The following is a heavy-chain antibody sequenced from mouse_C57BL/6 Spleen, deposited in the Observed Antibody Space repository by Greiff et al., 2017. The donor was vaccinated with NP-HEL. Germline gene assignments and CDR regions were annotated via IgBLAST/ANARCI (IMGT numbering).Heavy chain of an antibody. CDR3: ARPYYSPLGFAY. Sequence: VQLKESGGGLVKPGGSLKLSCAASGFTFSSYAMSWVRQTPEKRLEWVATISDGGSYTYYPDNVKGRFTISRDNAKNNLYLQMSHLKSEDTAMYYCARPYYSPLGFAYWGQGTLVTVSA. CDR2: ISDGGSYT. D-gene: IGHD2-12*01. CDR1: GFTFSSYA. V-gene: IGHV5-4*01. J-gene: IGHJ3*01.